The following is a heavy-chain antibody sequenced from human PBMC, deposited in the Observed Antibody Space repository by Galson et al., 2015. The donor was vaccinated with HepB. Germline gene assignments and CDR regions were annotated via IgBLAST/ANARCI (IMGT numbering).Heavy chain of an antibody. CDR3: ASSGYSYGFSYYFDY. V-gene: IGHV3-33*01. D-gene: IGHD5-18*01. Sequence: SLRLSCAASGFTFSSYGMHWVRRAPGKGLEWVAVIWYDGSNKYYADSVKGRFTISRDNSKNTLYLQMNSLRAEDTAVYYCASSGYSYGFSYYFDYWGQGTLVTVSS. J-gene: IGHJ4*02. CDR2: IWYDGSNK. CDR1: GFTFSSYG.